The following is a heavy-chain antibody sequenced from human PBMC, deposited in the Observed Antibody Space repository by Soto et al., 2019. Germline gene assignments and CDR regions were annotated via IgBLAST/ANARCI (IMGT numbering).Heavy chain of an antibody. CDR1: GDSITSGGYS. V-gene: IGHV4-30-2*01. Sequence: PSESLSLTCSVSGDSITSGGYSWSWLRQPPRRGLEWIGYIYHTGSASYSPSLKGRVTISVDKSKNQFSLSLNSVTAADTAIYYCARPHYGPIVYYFDSWGQGSLGTGSS. CDR2: IYHTGSA. D-gene: IGHD3-10*01. CDR3: ARPHYGPIVYYFDS. J-gene: IGHJ4*02.